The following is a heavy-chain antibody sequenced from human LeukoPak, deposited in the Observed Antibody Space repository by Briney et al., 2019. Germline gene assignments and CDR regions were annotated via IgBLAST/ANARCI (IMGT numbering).Heavy chain of an antibody. CDR3: ARESSGSSIDH. J-gene: IGHJ4*02. CDR2: ISYDGSNK. V-gene: IGHV3-30*03. Sequence: QTGGSLRLSCAASGFTFSSYGMHWVRQAPGKGLEWVAVISYDGSNKYYADSVKGRFTISRDNSKNTLYLQMNSLRAEDTAVYYCARESSGSSIDHWGQGTLVTVSS. D-gene: IGHD1-26*01. CDR1: GFTFSSYG.